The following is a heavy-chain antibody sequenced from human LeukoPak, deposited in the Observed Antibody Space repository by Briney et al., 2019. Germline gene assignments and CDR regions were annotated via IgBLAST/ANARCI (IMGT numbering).Heavy chain of an antibody. Sequence: PSETLSLTCTVSGGSISTYYWTWIRQPPGKGLEWIGYIYYSGSTNYNPSLKSRVTISVDTSKNQFSLKLSSVTAADTAVYYCARVYGSGYDFRGAFDIWGQGTMVTVSS. CDR3: ARVYGSGYDFRGAFDI. CDR2: IYYSGST. D-gene: IGHD5-12*01. V-gene: IGHV4-59*01. CDR1: GGSISTYY. J-gene: IGHJ3*02.